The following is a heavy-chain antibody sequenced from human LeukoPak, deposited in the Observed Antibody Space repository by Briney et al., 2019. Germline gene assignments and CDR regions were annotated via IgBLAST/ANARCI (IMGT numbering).Heavy chain of an antibody. CDR3: ARDLTGSYEY. J-gene: IGHJ4*02. CDR2: IKQDGSEK. Sequence: GGSLRLSCAASGFTFSSCWMSWVRQAPGKGLEWVANIKQDGSEKYYVDSVKGRFTISRDNAKNSLYLQMNSLRAEDTAVYYCARDLTGSYEYWGQGTLVTVSS. CDR1: GFTFSSCW. D-gene: IGHD1-26*01. V-gene: IGHV3-7*01.